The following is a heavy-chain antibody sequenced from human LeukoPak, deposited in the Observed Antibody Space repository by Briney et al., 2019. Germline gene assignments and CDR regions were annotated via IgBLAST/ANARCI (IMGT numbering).Heavy chain of an antibody. V-gene: IGHV4-59*08. CDR1: GDPISAYY. CDR3: ARHGWLGVGGWY. J-gene: IGHJ4*02. Sequence: SETLSLTCTVSGDPISAYYWSWIRQPPGKGLEWIGYIYYSGSTNYNPSLKSRVTISLDTPKKQFSLKLSSVTAADTAVYSCARHGWLGVGGWYWGQGTLVTVSS. D-gene: IGHD6-19*01. CDR2: IYYSGST.